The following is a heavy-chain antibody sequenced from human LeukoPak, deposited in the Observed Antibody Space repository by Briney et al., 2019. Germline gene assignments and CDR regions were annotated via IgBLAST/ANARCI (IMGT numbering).Heavy chain of an antibody. CDR2: IRYDGSKDGSNK. D-gene: IGHD6-19*01. V-gene: IGHV3-33*01. CDR1: GFIFRNYA. J-gene: IGHJ4*02. CDR3: ARDLNSSGSFDY. Sequence: GGSLRLSCLASGFIFRNYAMHWVRQAPGKGLEWVAVIRYDGSKDGSNKYYADSVKGRFTISRDDSESTLYLQMDSLRAEDTAVYFCARDLNSSGSFDYWGQGTLVTVSS.